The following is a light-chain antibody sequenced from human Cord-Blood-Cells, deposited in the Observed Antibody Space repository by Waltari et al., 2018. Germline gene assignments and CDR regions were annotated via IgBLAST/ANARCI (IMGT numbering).Light chain of an antibody. J-gene: IGLJ2*01. CDR1: PFAAHY. V-gene: IGLV3-1*01. CDR2: QDS. Sequence: YELTQPPPVSVSPLQTASIPCPGDPFAAHYACWYQQSPDQSPELVLYQDSKRPSGIPERFSGSNSGNTATLTISGTQAMDEADYYCQAWDSSTVVFGGGTKLTVL. CDR3: QAWDSSTVV.